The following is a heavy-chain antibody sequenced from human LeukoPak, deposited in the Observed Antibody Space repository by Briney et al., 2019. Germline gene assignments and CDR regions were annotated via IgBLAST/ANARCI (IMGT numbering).Heavy chain of an antibody. J-gene: IGHJ4*02. Sequence: PGGSLRLSCAASGFTFSSYEMNWVRQAPGKGLEWVSYISSSGSTIYYADSVKGRFTISRDNAKNSLFLQMSSLRAEDTALYYCARGLYYYDSSGYYGIDYWGQGTLVTVSS. CDR3: ARGLYYYDSSGYYGIDY. V-gene: IGHV3-48*03. CDR2: ISSSGSTI. CDR1: GFTFSSYE. D-gene: IGHD3-22*01.